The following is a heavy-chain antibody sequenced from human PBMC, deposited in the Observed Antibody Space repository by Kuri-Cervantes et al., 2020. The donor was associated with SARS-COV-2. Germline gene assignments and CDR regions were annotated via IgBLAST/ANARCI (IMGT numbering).Heavy chain of an antibody. V-gene: IGHV3-23*01. Sequence: ETLSLTCAASGFTFSSHAMIWVRQAPGKGLEWVSSISGSGGATYYADSAKGRFTISRDNSKNTLSLQMNSLRAEDTAVYYCAKPLGYSGYDPPDYWGQGTLVTDSS. CDR2: ISGSGGAT. D-gene: IGHD5-12*01. CDR3: AKPLGYSGYDPPDY. J-gene: IGHJ4*02. CDR1: GFTFSSHA.